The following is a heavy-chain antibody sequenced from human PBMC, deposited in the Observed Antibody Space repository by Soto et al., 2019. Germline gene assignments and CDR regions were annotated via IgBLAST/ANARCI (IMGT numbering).Heavy chain of an antibody. D-gene: IGHD1-7*01. CDR2: ISRSSDYT. Sequence: QVQVVESGGGLVKPGGSLRLSCAASGFTFSDYYMNWIRQAPGKGLEWVSYISRSSDYTKYAASVKGRFTISRDNAKSSLYLQMNSLRAEDTAVYYCARGGVRGTTSRGQVYNWGQGTLVTVSS. V-gene: IGHV3-11*06. CDR1: GFTFSDYY. J-gene: IGHJ4*02. CDR3: ARGGVRGTTSRGQVYN.